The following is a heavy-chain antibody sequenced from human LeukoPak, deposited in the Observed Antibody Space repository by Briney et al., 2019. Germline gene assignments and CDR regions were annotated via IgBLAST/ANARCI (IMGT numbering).Heavy chain of an antibody. D-gene: IGHD3-10*01. CDR1: GFTFSTYA. CDR2: ISYDGSNK. V-gene: IGHV3-30-3*01. CDR3: ARTTTPHYYGSGSYALGY. J-gene: IGHJ4*02. Sequence: GGSLRLSCAASGFTFSTYAMHWVRQGPGKGLEWLAVISYDGSNKYYADSVKGRFTISRDNSKNTLYLQMSSLSAEDTAVYYCARTTTPHYYGSGSYALGYWGQGTLVTVPS.